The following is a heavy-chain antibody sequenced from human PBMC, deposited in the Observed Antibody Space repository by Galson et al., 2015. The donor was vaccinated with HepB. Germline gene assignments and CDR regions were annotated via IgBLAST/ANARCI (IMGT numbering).Heavy chain of an antibody. CDR2: IRSKANSYAT. CDR1: GFTFSGSA. CDR3: TRHGGYYYDSSPFDY. J-gene: IGHJ4*02. Sequence: SLRLSCAASGFTFSGSAMHWVRQASGKGLEWVGRIRSKANSYATAYAASVKGRFTISRDDSKNTAYLQMNSLKTEDTAAYYCTRHGGYYYDSSPFDYWGQGTLVTVSS. V-gene: IGHV3-73*01. D-gene: IGHD3-22*01.